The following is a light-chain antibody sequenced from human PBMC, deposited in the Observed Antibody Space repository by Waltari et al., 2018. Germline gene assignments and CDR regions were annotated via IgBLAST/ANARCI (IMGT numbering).Light chain of an antibody. CDR1: QSLVQSDGNTF. CDR3: LQSSQWPYA. CDR2: KVS. Sequence: DVVMTQSPLSLPVTLGQPASISCWSSQSLVQSDGNTFLNWFHQSPGQSPRRLIYKVSNRESGVPDRVSGSGSGTDFTLKISRVEAEDVGIYYCLQSSQWPYAFGQGTKLEIK. J-gene: IGKJ2*01. V-gene: IGKV2-30*02.